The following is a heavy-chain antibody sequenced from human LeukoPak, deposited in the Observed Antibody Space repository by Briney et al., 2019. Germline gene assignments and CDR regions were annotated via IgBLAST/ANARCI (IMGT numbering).Heavy chain of an antibody. V-gene: IGHV1-2*02. CDR2: INPNSGGT. CDR3: ARGSFSADAPLVLDYFHH. D-gene: IGHD5-18*01. Sequence: GASVKVSCKASGYIFTGYYMHWVRQAPGQGLEWMGWINPNSGGTNSAQKFQGRVTMTRDTSISTAYMELSRLKSDDTAVYYCARGSFSADAPLVLDYFHHWGQGTLVTVSS. CDR1: GYIFTGYY. J-gene: IGHJ1*01.